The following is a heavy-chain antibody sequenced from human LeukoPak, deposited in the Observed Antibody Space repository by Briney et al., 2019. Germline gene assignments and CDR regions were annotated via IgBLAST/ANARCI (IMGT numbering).Heavy chain of an antibody. CDR1: GGSISSYY. J-gene: IGHJ5*02. CDR3: ARRGGRSSSWYGSWFDP. V-gene: IGHV4-59*12. CDR2: IYYSGST. D-gene: IGHD6-13*01. Sequence: PSETLSLTCTVSGGSISSYYWSWIRQPPGKGLEWIEYIYYSGSTNYNPSLKSRVTISVDTSKNQFSLKLSSVTAADTAVYYCARRGGRSSSWYGSWFDPWGQGTLVTVSS.